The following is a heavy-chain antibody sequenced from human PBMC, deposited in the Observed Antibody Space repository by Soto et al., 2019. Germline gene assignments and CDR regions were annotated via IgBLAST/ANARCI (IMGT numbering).Heavy chain of an antibody. D-gene: IGHD6-13*01. CDR1: GFTFSSYG. J-gene: IGHJ4*02. CDR3: AKDPRYSSSLPGGYYFDY. Sequence: QVQLVESGGGVVQPGRSLRLSCAASGFTFSSYGMHWVRQAPGKGLEWVAVISYDGSNKYYADSVKGRFTISRDNSKNTRYLQMNSLRAEDTAVYYCAKDPRYSSSLPGGYYFDYWGQGTLVTVSS. CDR2: ISYDGSNK. V-gene: IGHV3-30*18.